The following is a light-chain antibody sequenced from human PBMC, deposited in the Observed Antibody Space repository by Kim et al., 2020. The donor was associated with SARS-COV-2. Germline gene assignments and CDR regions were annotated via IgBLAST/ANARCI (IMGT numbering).Light chain of an antibody. CDR3: QQRGNWPPYS. V-gene: IGKV3-11*01. J-gene: IGKJ2*03. Sequence: LSPGERATLSCRASQSVSSYLAWYQQKPGQAPRLLIYDVFNRATGIPARFSGSGSGTDFTLTISSLEPEDFAVYYCQQRGNWPPYSFGQGTKLE. CDR1: QSVSSY. CDR2: DVF.